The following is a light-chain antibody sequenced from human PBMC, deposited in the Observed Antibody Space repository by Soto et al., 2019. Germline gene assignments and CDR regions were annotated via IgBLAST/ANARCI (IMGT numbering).Light chain of an antibody. Sequence: ESVLTHSPCTLSLSPVEIATLFCRASQSVRSDLAWYQHKPGLAPRLLIYGVSTRATGIPVRFSGSGSGTEFTLSISSLQSEDSAIYYCQHYNNLPLTFGGGTKVDIK. V-gene: IGKV3-15*01. J-gene: IGKJ4*01. CDR1: QSVRSD. CDR2: GVS. CDR3: QHYNNLPLT.